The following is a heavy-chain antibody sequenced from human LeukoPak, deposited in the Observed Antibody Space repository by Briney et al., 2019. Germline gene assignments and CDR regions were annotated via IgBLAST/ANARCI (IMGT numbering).Heavy chain of an antibody. J-gene: IGHJ4*02. D-gene: IGHD3-16*01. V-gene: IGHV4-34*01. CDR1: GGSFSGYY. CDR2: INHSGST. Sequence: PSETLSLTCAVYGGSFSGYYWSWIRQPPGKGLEWIGEINHSGSTNYNPSLKSRVTISVDTSKNQFSLKLSSVTAADTAVYYCARKINGGGLFYYGGQGTLVPV. CDR3: ARKINGGGLFYY.